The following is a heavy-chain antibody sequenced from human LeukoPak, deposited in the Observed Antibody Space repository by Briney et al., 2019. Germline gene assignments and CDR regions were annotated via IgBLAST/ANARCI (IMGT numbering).Heavy chain of an antibody. D-gene: IGHD1-1*01. V-gene: IGHV3-66*01. CDR1: GFTVSNSY. Sequence: GGSLRLSCAASGFTVSNSYMTWVRQAPGKGLEWVAVIYSGGSTYYAESVKGRFTISSDNSNNTLYLQMNSLRAEDTAVYYCAREWQLPYYFDSWGQGTLVTVSS. CDR2: IYSGGST. J-gene: IGHJ4*02. CDR3: AREWQLPYYFDS.